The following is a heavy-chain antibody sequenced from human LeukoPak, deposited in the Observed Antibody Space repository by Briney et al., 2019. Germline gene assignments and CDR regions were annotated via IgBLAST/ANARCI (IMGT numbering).Heavy chain of an antibody. V-gene: IGHV4-39*07. Sequence: SETLSLTCAVSGGSINSNSYYWGWIRQPPGTGLEWIGSIYYSGSTYYNPSLKSRVTISADTSKNYFSLRVSSVTAADTAVYYCARRFCSNGVCYRSAFDMWGQGTMVTVSS. D-gene: IGHD2-8*01. CDR3: ARRFCSNGVCYRSAFDM. J-gene: IGHJ3*02. CDR1: GGSINSNSYY. CDR2: IYYSGST.